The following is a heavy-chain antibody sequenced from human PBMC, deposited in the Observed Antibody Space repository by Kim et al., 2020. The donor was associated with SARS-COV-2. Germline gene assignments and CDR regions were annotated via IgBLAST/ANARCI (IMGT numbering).Heavy chain of an antibody. Sequence: QKLQSRVTMTTDTSTSTAYMELRSLRSDDTAVYYCARVTLMYGDRNWFDPWGQGTLVTVSS. J-gene: IGHJ5*02. D-gene: IGHD4-17*01. V-gene: IGHV1-18*01. CDR3: ARVTLMYGDRNWFDP.